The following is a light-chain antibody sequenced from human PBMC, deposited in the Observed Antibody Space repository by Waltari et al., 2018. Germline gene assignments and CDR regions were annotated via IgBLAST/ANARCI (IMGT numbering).Light chain of an antibody. CDR2: EDS. Sequence: QSELTQPPSASGPPGQTVTISCSGSIPNVGSNAVSWYQHVPGTAPKLVFYEDSYRPSGDPDRFSGSKSGASASLAISGLQSEDEADYYCASWDDSLISLLFGGGTKLTVL. V-gene: IGLV1-44*01. CDR3: ASWDDSLISLL. J-gene: IGLJ2*01. CDR1: IPNVGSNA.